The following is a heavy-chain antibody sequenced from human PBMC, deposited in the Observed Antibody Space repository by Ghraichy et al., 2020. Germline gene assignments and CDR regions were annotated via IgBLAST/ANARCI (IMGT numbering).Heavy chain of an antibody. Sequence: SETLSLTCTVSGGSVSSSSYYWSWIRQPPGKGLEWIGYIYYSGSTNYNPSLKSRVTISVDTSKNQFSLKLSSVTAADTAVYYCARIEYSSSFFYYYGMDVSGQGTTLTVSS. CDR1: GGSVSSSSYY. D-gene: IGHD6-6*01. J-gene: IGHJ6*02. CDR3: ARIEYSSSFFYYYGMDV. CDR2: IYYSGST. V-gene: IGHV4-61*01.